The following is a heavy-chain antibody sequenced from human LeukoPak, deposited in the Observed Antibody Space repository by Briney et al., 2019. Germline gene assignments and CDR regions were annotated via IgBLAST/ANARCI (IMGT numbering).Heavy chain of an antibody. V-gene: IGHV2-5*02. CDR1: GFSLSTSGVG. J-gene: IGHJ3*02. CDR2: IYWDDDK. Sequence: SGPTLVNPTQTLTLTCTFSGFSLSTSGVGVGWIRQPPGKALEWLALIYWDDDKRYSPSLKSRLAITKDTSKNQVVLTMTNMDPVDTATYYCAHKAFQGPERQQLPHDAFDIWGQGTMVTVSS. D-gene: IGHD6-13*01. CDR3: AHKAFQGPERQQLPHDAFDI.